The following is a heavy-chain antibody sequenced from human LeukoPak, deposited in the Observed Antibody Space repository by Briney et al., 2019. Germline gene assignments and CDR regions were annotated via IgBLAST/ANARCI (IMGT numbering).Heavy chain of an antibody. CDR1: GGTFTTYA. D-gene: IGHD2-15*01. J-gene: IGHJ5*02. V-gene: IGHV1-69*13. Sequence: GASVKVSCKASGGTFTTYAITWVRQAPGQGLEWMGRIIPMFGRTNYAQKFQGRVTITADESTTSTYMELSGLRSEDTAVYYFSRKEKLLTPFLDRWGQGTLVTVSS. CDR2: IIPMFGRT. CDR3: SRKEKLLTPFLDR.